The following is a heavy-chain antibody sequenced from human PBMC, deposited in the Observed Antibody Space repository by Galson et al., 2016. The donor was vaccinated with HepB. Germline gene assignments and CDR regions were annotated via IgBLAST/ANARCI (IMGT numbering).Heavy chain of an antibody. CDR3: ARDFDY. Sequence: TIYSADSVKGRFTISRDNAENSLYLQMNSLRADDTAVYYCARDFDYWGRGTLVTVSS. CDR2: TI. J-gene: IGHJ4*02. V-gene: IGHV3-48*01.